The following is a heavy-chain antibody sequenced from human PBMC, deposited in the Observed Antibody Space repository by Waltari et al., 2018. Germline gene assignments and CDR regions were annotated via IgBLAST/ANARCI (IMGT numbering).Heavy chain of an antibody. D-gene: IGHD3-10*02. CDR2: ISADGNFK. J-gene: IGHJ4*02. CDR3: AKEKRNVGVDY. V-gene: IGHV3-30*18. CDR1: GFTFRNYG. Sequence: QVQLVESGGGVVQPGKSLRISCEASGFTFRNYGFHWVRQAPGKALDWVAVISADGNFKDHADSVKGRFTISRDNSRNTLYLQMDSLTIEDTGVYFCAKEKRNVGVDYWGQGILVTVSS.